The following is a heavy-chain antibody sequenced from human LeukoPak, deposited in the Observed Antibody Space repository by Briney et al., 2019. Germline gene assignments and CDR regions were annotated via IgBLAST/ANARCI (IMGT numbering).Heavy chain of an antibody. CDR2: IYYSRST. CDR1: GRSISSSTYY. D-gene: IGHD3-9*01. J-gene: IGHJ4*02. Sequence: SETLSLTCIVSGRSISSSTYYWGWIRQPPGKGLVWFGRIYYSRSTYYNPSLKSRVTISVDTSKNQFSLKLSSVTAADTAVYYCARQGYDILTGLPFDYWGQGTLVTVSS. V-gene: IGHV4-39*01. CDR3: ARQGYDILTGLPFDY.